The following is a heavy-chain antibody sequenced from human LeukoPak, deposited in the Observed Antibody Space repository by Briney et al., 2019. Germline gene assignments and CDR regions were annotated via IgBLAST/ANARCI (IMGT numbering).Heavy chain of an antibody. CDR1: GYTSTSYD. CDR3: ARGAIDLYGMDV. Sequence: ASVKVSCKASGYTSTSYDFYWVRQAAGQGLEWMGWMNPNSGNTGYAQKFQGRVTMTRNTSMSTAYMELSSLRSEDTAAYYCARGAIDLYGMDVWGQGTTVTVSS. V-gene: IGHV1-8*01. CDR2: MNPNSGNT. J-gene: IGHJ6*02. D-gene: IGHD3-3*01.